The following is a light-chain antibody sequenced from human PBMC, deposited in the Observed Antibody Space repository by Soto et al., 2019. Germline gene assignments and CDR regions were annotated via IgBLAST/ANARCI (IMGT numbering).Light chain of an antibody. J-gene: IGLJ3*02. CDR3: SSYTSSSTPLV. Sequence: QSALTQPASVSGSHGQSITSSCTGTSSDVGGYNYVSWYQQHPGKAPKLMIYDVTNRPSGVSNRFSGSKSGNTASLTISGLQAEDEADYYCSSYTSSSTPLVFGGGTNLTVL. V-gene: IGLV2-14*01. CDR2: DVT. CDR1: SSDVGGYNY.